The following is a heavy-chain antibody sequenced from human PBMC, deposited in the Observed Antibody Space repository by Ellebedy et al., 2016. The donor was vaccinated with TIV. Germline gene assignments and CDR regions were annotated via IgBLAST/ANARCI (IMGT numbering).Heavy chain of an antibody. V-gene: IGHV5-51*01. J-gene: IGHJ5*02. D-gene: IGHD3-22*01. Sequence: GESLKISXKGSGYSFSSYWIGWVRQMPGKGLEWMGIIYPGDSDTRYSPSFQGQVTISADKSISTAYLQWSSLKATDTAMYYCARHATEYYYDSSGYKRDWFDPWGQGTLVTVSS. CDR3: ARHATEYYYDSSGYKRDWFDP. CDR1: GYSFSSYW. CDR2: IYPGDSDT.